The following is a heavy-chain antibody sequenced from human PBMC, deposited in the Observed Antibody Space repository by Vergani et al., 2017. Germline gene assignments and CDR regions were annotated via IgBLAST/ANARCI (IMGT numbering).Heavy chain of an antibody. Sequence: QVQLVESGGGVVQPGRSLRLSCAASGFTFSSYGMHWVRQAPGKGLEWVALISYDGSNKYYADSVKGRFTISRDNSKNTLYLQMNSLRAEDTAVYYCARGYCSGGSCYSLFDYWGQGILVTVSS. CDR2: ISYDGSNK. CDR1: GFTFSSYG. CDR3: ARGYCSGGSCYSLFDY. J-gene: IGHJ4*02. D-gene: IGHD2-15*01. V-gene: IGHV3-30*03.